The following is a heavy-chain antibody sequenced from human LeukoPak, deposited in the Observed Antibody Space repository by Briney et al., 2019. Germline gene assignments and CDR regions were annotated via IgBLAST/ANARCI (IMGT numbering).Heavy chain of an antibody. CDR1: GFTLSSYG. V-gene: IGHV3-30*18. CDR2: ISYDGSNK. D-gene: IGHD2-15*01. Sequence: TGGSLRLSCAASGFTLSSYGMHWVRQAPGKGLEWVAVISYDGSNKYYADSVKGRFTISRDNSKNTLYLQMNSLRAEDTAVYYCAKESVAAAPTRFDYWGQGTLVTVSS. CDR3: AKESVAAAPTRFDY. J-gene: IGHJ4*02.